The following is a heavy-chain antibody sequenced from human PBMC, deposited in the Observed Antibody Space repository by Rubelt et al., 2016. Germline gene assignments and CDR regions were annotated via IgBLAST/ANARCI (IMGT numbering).Heavy chain of an antibody. D-gene: IGHD6-6*01. CDR2: INHSETT. J-gene: IGHJ2*01. V-gene: IGHV4-34*01. CDR3: ARIAARLGNWYFDL. Sequence: QVQLQQWGAGLLKPSETLSLACAVYGGPFSGYYWSWIRQPPGKGLEWIGEINHSETTNYNPSLKSRASRSVDTVKDQVSLRRSSVTAADTAVYYCARIAARLGNWYFDLWGRGTLVTVSS. CDR1: GGPFSGYY.